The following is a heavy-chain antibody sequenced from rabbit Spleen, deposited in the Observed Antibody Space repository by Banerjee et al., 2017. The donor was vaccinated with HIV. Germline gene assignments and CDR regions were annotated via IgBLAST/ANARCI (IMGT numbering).Heavy chain of an antibody. J-gene: IGHJ3*01. CDR1: GFTISSSYY. CDR3: VRSYGDYGYAPDL. CDR2: IYADRSGST. V-gene: IGHV1S40*01. D-gene: IGHD6-1*01. Sequence: QSLEESGGGLVQPEGSLALTCKASGFTISSSYYMCWVRQAPGKGLECIACIYADRSGSTYYANWAKGRFTISRSTSLNTVDLKMTSLTAADTATYFCVRSYGDYGYAPDLWGQGTLVTVS.